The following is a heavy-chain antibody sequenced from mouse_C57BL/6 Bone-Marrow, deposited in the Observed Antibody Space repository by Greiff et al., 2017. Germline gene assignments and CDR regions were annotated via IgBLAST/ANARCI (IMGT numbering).Heavy chain of an antibody. Sequence: EVKLMESGGDLVKPGGSLKLSCAASGFTFSSYGMSWVRQTPDKRLEWVATISSGGSYTYYPDSVKGRFTISRDNAKNTLYLQMSSLKSENTAMYDCARRGTSWYFDVWGTGTTVTVSS. D-gene: IGHD3-3*01. CDR1: GFTFSSYG. CDR3: ARRGTSWYFDV. J-gene: IGHJ1*03. CDR2: ISSGGSYT. V-gene: IGHV5-6*02.